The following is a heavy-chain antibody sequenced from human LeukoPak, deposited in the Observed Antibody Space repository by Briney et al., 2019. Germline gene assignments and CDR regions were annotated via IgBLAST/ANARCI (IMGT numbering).Heavy chain of an antibody. CDR1: GFTFSTYA. D-gene: IGHD6-19*01. Sequence: PGRSLRLSCAASGFTFSTYALHWVRQAPGKGLEWVAVTSYNGNNNYYTDPVKGRFTISRDNSKNTLYLQMNSLRVEDTAVYHCARALNSAWHNIDHWGQGTLVTVPS. CDR2: TSYNGNNN. J-gene: IGHJ5*02. CDR3: ARALNSAWHNIDH. V-gene: IGHV3-30*04.